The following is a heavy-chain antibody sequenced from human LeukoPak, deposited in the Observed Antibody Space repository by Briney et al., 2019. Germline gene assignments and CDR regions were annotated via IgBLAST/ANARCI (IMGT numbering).Heavy chain of an antibody. V-gene: IGHV3-53*01. Sequence: PGGSLRLSCVVSGFTVSNNYMSWVRQAPRKGLEWVSLIYSGGSTYYADSVKGRFTISRDNSKNTVYLQMNSLRAEDTAVYYCTTALIPAAIFWFDPWGQGTLVTVSS. J-gene: IGHJ5*02. CDR2: IYSGGST. D-gene: IGHD2-2*02. CDR3: TTALIPAAIFWFDP. CDR1: GFTVSNNY.